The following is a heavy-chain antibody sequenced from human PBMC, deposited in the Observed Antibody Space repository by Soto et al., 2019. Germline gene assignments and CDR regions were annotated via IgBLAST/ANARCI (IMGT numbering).Heavy chain of an antibody. Sequence: GGSLRLSCAASGVTFSSYWMSWVRQAPGKGLEWVANIKQDGSEKYYVDSVKGRFTISRDNAKNSLYLQMNSLRAEDTAVYYCARDRLYFDAFDIWGQGTMVTVSS. CDR2: IKQDGSEK. CDR1: GVTFSSYW. D-gene: IGHD3-9*01. CDR3: ARDRLYFDAFDI. V-gene: IGHV3-7*04. J-gene: IGHJ3*02.